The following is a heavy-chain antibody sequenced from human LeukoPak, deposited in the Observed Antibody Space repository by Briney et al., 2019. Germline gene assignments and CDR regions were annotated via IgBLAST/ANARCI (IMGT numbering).Heavy chain of an antibody. V-gene: IGHV3-48*03. CDR2: IVSSGTTI. Sequence: GGSLRLSCAASGFTFRLYGMSGVRQAPGKGLECISYIVSSGTTIYYASSVKGLFTISRDNAKNSLFLQMNSLRAEDTAVYYCARERFYSGSFYYFDYWGQGALVTVSS. J-gene: IGHJ4*02. CDR1: GFTFRLYG. D-gene: IGHD1-26*01. CDR3: ARERFYSGSFYYFDY.